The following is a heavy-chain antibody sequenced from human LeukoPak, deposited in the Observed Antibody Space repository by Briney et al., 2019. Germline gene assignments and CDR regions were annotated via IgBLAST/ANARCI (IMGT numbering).Heavy chain of an antibody. Sequence: PSETLSLTCAVYGGSFSGYYWSWIRQPPGKGLEWIGEINHSGSTNYNPSLKSRVTISVDTSKNQFSLKLSSVTAADTAVYYCARRGRIGPVDYWGQGNLVTVSS. V-gene: IGHV4-34*01. CDR3: ARRGRIGPVDY. D-gene: IGHD2/OR15-2a*01. J-gene: IGHJ4*02. CDR2: INHSGST. CDR1: GGSFSGYY.